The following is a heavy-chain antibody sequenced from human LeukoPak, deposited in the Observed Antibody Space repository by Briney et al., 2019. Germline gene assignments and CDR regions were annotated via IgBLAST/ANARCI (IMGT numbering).Heavy chain of an antibody. J-gene: IGHJ3*02. Sequence: SETLSLTCTVSGGSFSGYYWSWIRQPPGKGLEWIGYIYSSGSSNYNPSLKSRVTISVDTSKNQFSLRLSSVTAADTAVYYCTRRLRTSRAFDIWGQRTMVTVSS. CDR3: TRRLRTSRAFDI. V-gene: IGHV4-4*09. CDR1: GGSFSGYY. D-gene: IGHD2-2*01. CDR2: IYSSGSS.